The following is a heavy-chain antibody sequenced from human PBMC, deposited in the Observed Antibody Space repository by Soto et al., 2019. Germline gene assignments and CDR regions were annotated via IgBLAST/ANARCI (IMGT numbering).Heavy chain of an antibody. J-gene: IGHJ6*02. CDR3: VSDAGAARHNYGMDV. CDR1: GYTFTSYY. Sequence: QVQLVQSGAEVKKPGASVKVSCKASGYTFTSYYMHWVRQAPGQGLEWMGIINPSGGSTSYAQKFQGRVTMTRDTSTSTVYMELSSLRSEDTAVYYCVSDAGAARHNYGMDVWGQGTTVTVSS. D-gene: IGHD6-6*01. CDR2: INPSGGST. V-gene: IGHV1-46*01.